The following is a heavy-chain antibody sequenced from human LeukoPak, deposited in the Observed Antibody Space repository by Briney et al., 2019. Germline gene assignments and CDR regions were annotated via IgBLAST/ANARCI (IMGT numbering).Heavy chain of an antibody. D-gene: IGHD2-21*02. CDR2: ISYDGSNK. J-gene: IGHJ4*02. Sequence: PGGSLRLSCAASGFTFSSYAVRWVRQAPGKGLEWVAVISYDGSNKYYADSVKGRFTISRDNSKNTLYLQMNSLRAEDTAVYYCARDLSLGCGGDCGDYWGQGTLVTVSS. CDR3: ARDLSLGCGGDCGDY. CDR1: GFTFSSYA. V-gene: IGHV3-30-3*01.